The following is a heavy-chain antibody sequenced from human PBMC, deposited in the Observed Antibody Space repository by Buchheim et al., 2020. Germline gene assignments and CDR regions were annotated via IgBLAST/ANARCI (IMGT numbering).Heavy chain of an antibody. CDR2: ISYDGSNK. Sequence: QVQLVESGGGVVQPGRSLRLSCAASGFTFSSYGMHWVRQAPGKGLEWVAVISYDGSNKYYADSVKGRFTISRYNSKNTLYLQMNSLRAEDTAVYYCAKDLRTMVRGVHYYYGMDVWGQGTT. CDR3: AKDLRTMVRGVHYYYGMDV. V-gene: IGHV3-30*18. D-gene: IGHD3-10*01. CDR1: GFTFSSYG. J-gene: IGHJ6*01.